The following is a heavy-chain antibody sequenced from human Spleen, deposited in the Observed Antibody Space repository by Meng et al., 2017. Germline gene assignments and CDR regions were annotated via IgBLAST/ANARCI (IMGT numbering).Heavy chain of an antibody. CDR1: GFTFSTYA. D-gene: IGHD2-15*01. CDR2: ISGSGGSK. J-gene: IGHJ4*02. CDR3: AKDFQAAPVYFDY. Sequence: EVKLVESGGHLVQPGGCLRLSCGASGFTFSTYAMSWVRQAPGKGLEWVSGISGSGGSKYYADSAKGRFTISRDNAKNTLSLQVNSLRAEDTAVYYCAKDFQAAPVYFDYWGQGTLVTVSS. V-gene: IGHV3-23*04.